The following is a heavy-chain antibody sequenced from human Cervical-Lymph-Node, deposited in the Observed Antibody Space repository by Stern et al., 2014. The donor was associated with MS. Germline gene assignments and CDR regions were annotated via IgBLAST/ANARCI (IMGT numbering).Heavy chain of an antibody. CDR2: IYYSGTT. D-gene: IGHD6-13*01. CDR1: GGSITSSSYY. Sequence: QVQLQESGPGLVKPSETLSLTCSVFGGSITSSSYYWGWVRQPPGKGLEYIGNIYYSGTTYYSPSFKSRVTISVDTSTNQFSLSLSSVTAADTAVYYCARRSSLYNWFDPWGQGTLVTVSS. CDR3: ARRSSLYNWFDP. J-gene: IGHJ5*02. V-gene: IGHV4-39*01.